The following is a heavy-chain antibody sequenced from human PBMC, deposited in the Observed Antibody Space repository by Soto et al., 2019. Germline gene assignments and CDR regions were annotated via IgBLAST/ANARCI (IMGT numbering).Heavy chain of an antibody. CDR3: ARGLRASFGVRLSYYYYGMDV. J-gene: IGHJ6*02. CDR2: ITHSGST. CDR1: GGSFSDYY. V-gene: IGHV4-34*01. D-gene: IGHD3-10*01. Sequence: SETLSLTCALYGGSFSDYYWGWIRQPPGKGLECIGEITHSGSTNYNPSLKSRVTLSVDTSKNQFSLNLTSVTAADTAVYYCARGLRASFGVRLSYYYYGMDVWGQVTTVTVSS.